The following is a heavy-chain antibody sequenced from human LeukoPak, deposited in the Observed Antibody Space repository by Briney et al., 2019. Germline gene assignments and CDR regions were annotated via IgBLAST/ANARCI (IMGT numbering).Heavy chain of an antibody. CDR3: ARSAYYYDSSGPQDTWYFDL. V-gene: IGHV3-21*01. J-gene: IGHJ2*01. Sequence: GGSLRLSCAASGFTFSSYSMNWVRQAPGKGLEWVSSISSSSSYIYYADSVKGRFTISRDNAKNSLYLQMNSLRAEDTAVYYCARSAYYYDSSGPQDTWYFDLWGRGTLVTVSS. D-gene: IGHD3-22*01. CDR1: GFTFSSYS. CDR2: ISSSSSYI.